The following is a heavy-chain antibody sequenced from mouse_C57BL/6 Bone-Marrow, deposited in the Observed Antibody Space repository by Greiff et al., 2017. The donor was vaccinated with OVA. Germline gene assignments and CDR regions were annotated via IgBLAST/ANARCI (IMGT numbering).Heavy chain of an antibody. Sequence: VKVVESGPGLVAPPQSRSITCTVPGFSLTIYGVSWVRQPLGKGLDWLGVIWGDGSTNYHSTLISRLSISKDYCKCQVFVKLISLHTDDAATYYCAKPYGSSFAVFAYWGQGSLVTVSA. J-gene: IGHJ3*01. CDR1: GFSLTIYG. D-gene: IGHD1-1*01. V-gene: IGHV2-3*01. CDR3: AKPYGSSFAVFAY. CDR2: IWGDGST.